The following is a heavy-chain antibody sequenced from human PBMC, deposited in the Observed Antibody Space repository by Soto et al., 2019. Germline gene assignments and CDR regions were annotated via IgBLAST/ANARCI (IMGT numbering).Heavy chain of an antibody. Sequence: PXETLSLTSTVSGGSISSGCYYWSWIRQHPGKVLEWIGYIYYSGSTYYNPSLKSRVTISVDTSKNQFSLKLSSVTAADTAVYYCARAMIVVVITPPVFDTWGQGTLVTVSS. CDR1: GGSISSGCYY. V-gene: IGHV4-31*03. D-gene: IGHD3-22*01. J-gene: IGHJ5*02. CDR2: IYYSGST. CDR3: ARAMIVVVITPPVFDT.